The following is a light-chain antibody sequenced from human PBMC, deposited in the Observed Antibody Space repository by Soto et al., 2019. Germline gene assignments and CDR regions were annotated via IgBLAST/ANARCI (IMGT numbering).Light chain of an antibody. J-gene: IGKJ4*01. CDR2: DAN. V-gene: IGKV3-11*01. CDR1: QNVRSY. Sequence: EIVLTQSPATLALSPGERATLSCRTSQNVRSYLAWYQQKPGQAPRHLIYDANTRATGIPARLSGSGSGTDFSLTISSLEPEDFAVYYCQQRSNWPLNFGGGTRVEIK. CDR3: QQRSNWPLN.